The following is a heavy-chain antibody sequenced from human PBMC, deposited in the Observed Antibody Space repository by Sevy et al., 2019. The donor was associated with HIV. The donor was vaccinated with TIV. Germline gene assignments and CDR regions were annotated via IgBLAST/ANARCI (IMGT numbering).Heavy chain of an antibody. V-gene: IGHV1-18*01. CDR1: GYTFNSYG. CDR3: AREGWNELHGMDV. Sequence: ASVKVSCKAYGYTFNSYGISWVRQAPGQGLEWMGWISAYNGYSNHAQKVKGRVTMTTDTSTSTAYLELRSLTSDDTAVYFWAREGWNELHGMDVWGQGTAVTVSS. J-gene: IGHJ6*02. CDR2: ISAYNGYS. D-gene: IGHD1-1*01.